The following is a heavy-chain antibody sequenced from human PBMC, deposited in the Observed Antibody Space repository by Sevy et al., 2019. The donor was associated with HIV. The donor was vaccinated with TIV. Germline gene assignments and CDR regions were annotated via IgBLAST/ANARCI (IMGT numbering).Heavy chain of an antibody. V-gene: IGHV4-59*08. CDR1: GGSISSYY. Sequence: SETLSLTCTVSGGSISSYYWSWIRQPPGKGLEWIGYIYYSGSTNYNPSLKSRITISVDTSKNQSALKLSTVTAADTAVYYCARLVHFKDSSGSWVDYWGQGTLVTVSS. CDR2: IYYSGST. D-gene: IGHD3-22*01. CDR3: ARLVHFKDSSGSWVDY. J-gene: IGHJ4*02.